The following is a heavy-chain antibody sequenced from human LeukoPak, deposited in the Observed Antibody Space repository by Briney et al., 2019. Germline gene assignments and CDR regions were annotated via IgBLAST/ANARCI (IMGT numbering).Heavy chain of an antibody. CDR1: GLTVSDNY. CDR2: IYTDGNT. V-gene: IGHV3-66*01. Sequence: GGSLRLSCAASGLTVSDNYMTWVRQAPGKGLEWVSVIYTDGNTYYADSVKGRFIISRDNSKNMVFLRMNSLRADDTAVYYCARDAGYDSSGYQYWGQGTLVTVSS. J-gene: IGHJ4*02. CDR3: ARDAGYDSSGYQY. D-gene: IGHD3-22*01.